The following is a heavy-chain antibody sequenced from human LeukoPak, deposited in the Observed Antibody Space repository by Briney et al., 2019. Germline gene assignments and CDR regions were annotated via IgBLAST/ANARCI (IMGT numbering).Heavy chain of an antibody. Sequence: GESLKISCKGSGYSFTSYWIGWVRQMPGKGLEWMGIIYPGDSDTRYSPSFRGQVTISADKSISTAYLQWSSLKASDTAKYYCARPDTIFGVVAGMDVWGQGTTVTVSS. D-gene: IGHD3-3*01. J-gene: IGHJ6*02. CDR1: GYSFTSYW. CDR3: ARPDTIFGVVAGMDV. V-gene: IGHV5-51*01. CDR2: IYPGDSDT.